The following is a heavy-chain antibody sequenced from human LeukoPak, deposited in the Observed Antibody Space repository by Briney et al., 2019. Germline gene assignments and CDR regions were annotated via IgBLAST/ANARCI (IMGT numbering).Heavy chain of an antibody. J-gene: IGHJ5*02. D-gene: IGHD2-15*01. Sequence: ASVKVSCTASGYTFTIYGISWVRQAPGQGLEWMGWISAYNGNTNYAQKLQGRVTMTTDTSTSTAYMELRSLRSDDTAVYYCARDRDIVVVVAATDQNWFDPWGQGTLVTVSS. CDR1: GYTFTIYG. V-gene: IGHV1-18*01. CDR2: ISAYNGNT. CDR3: ARDRDIVVVVAATDQNWFDP.